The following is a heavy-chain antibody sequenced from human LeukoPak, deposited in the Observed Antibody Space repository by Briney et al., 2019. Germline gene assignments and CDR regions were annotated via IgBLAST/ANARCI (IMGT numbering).Heavy chain of an antibody. D-gene: IGHD2-2*02. Sequence: PGGSLRLSCAASGFTFSSYAMSWVRQAPGKGLEWVSAISGSGGSTYYADSVKGRFTISRDNSKNTLYLQMNRLRAEDTAVYYCAKRWCSSTSCYMVDYWGQGTLVTVSS. CDR1: GFTFSSYA. CDR3: AKRWCSSTSCYMVDY. V-gene: IGHV3-23*01. CDR2: ISGSGGST. J-gene: IGHJ4*02.